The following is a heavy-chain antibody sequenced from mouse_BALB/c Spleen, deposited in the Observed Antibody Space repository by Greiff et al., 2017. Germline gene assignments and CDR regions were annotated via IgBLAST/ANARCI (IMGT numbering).Heavy chain of an antibody. CDR1: GYTFTSYW. Sequence: LKQPGSELVRPGASVKLSCKASGYTFTSYWMHWVKQRHGQGLEWIGNIYPGSGSTNYDEKFKSKGTLTVDTSSSTAYMHLSSLTSEDSAVYYWTRSGDYDGGAMDYWGQGTSVTVSS. J-gene: IGHJ4*01. CDR2: IYPGSGST. D-gene: IGHD2-4*01. CDR3: TRSGDYDGGAMDY. V-gene: IGHV1S22*01.